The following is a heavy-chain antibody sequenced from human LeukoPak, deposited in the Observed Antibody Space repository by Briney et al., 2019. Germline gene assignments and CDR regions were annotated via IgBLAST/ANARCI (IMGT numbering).Heavy chain of an antibody. J-gene: IGHJ6*03. V-gene: IGHV3-13*01. D-gene: IGHD2-21*01. Sequence: PGRSLRPSCAASGFTFSTSDMHSVRHVAGKGLEWVSSIGTIGDTFYPGSVKGRFTISRENAKNSLYLQMNSLRAGDTAVYYCARATVIGRVPVPGYMDVWGKGTTVTVSS. CDR2: IGTIGDT. CDR1: GFTFSTSD. CDR3: ARATVIGRVPVPGYMDV.